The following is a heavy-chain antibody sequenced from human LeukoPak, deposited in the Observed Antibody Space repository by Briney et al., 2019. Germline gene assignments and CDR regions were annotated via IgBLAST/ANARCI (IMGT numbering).Heavy chain of an antibody. CDR3: ARGGPEYLSDY. D-gene: IGHD2-2*02. CDR2: INPSGGST. V-gene: IGHV1-46*01. J-gene: IGHJ4*02. CDR1: GYTFTSYY. Sequence: ASVKVSCKASGYTFTSYYVHWVRQAPGQGLEWMGIINPSGGSTSYAQKFQGRVTMTRDTSTSTAYMELSSLRSEDTAVYYCARGGPEYLSDYWGQGTLVTVSS.